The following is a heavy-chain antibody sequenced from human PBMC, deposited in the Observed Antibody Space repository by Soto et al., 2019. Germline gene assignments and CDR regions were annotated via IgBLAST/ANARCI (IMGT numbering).Heavy chain of an antibody. CDR1: SASISRSNW. D-gene: IGHD3-22*01. J-gene: IGHJ4*02. V-gene: IGHV4-4*02. Sequence: SETMSLTCAVGSASISRSNWLSWGQKTPGKGLEWIGDIYYSGSTNYNPSLKSRVTISVDTSKNQFSLKLSSVTAADTAVYYCAGPRDYYDSSGYYYLDYWGQGTLVTVSS. CDR2: IYYSGST. CDR3: AGPRDYYDSSGYYYLDY.